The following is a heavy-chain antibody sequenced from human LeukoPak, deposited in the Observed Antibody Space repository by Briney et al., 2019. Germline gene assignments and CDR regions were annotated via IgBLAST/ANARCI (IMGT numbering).Heavy chain of an antibody. D-gene: IGHD6-19*01. CDR1: GYTFTSYD. CDR2: MNPNSGNT. CDR3: ARGRGSGSGWRRFDY. Sequence: ASVKVSCKAPGYTFTSYDINWVRQATGQGLEWMGWMNPNSGNTGYAQKFQGRVTMTRDTSISTAYMELSSLTSEDSAVYYCARGRGSGSGWRRFDYWGQGTLVTVSS. V-gene: IGHV1-8*01. J-gene: IGHJ4*02.